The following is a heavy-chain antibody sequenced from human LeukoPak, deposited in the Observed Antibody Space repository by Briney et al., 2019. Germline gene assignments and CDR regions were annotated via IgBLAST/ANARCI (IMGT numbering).Heavy chain of an antibody. CDR3: ARDANPHYYDSSGYLGMDV. CDR1: GYTFTNYG. D-gene: IGHD3-22*01. J-gene: IGHJ6*02. Sequence: ASVKVSCKAFGYTFTNYGISWVRQAPGQGLEWMGWIAAYNGNTNYIQKFQGRVTMTTDTSTSTAYMELGSLTSDDTAVYYCARDANPHYYDSSGYLGMDVWGQGTTVTVSS. CDR2: IAAYNGNT. V-gene: IGHV1-18*01.